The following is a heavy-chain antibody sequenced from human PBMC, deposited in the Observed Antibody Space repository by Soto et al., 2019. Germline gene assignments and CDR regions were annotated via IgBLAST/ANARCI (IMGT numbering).Heavy chain of an antibody. J-gene: IGHJ2*01. D-gene: IGHD2-2*01. Sequence: EVQLLESGGGLVQPGGSLRLSCAASGFTFSSYAMSWVRQAPGKGLEWVSAISGSGGSTYYADSVKGRFPISRDNSKTTLYLQMNSLGAEDTVVYYCAIRLSGKAMPKNWYCYLWGRGSLVTVSS. CDR3: AIRLSGKAMPKNWYCYL. CDR1: GFTFSSYA. V-gene: IGHV3-23*01. CDR2: ISGSGGST.